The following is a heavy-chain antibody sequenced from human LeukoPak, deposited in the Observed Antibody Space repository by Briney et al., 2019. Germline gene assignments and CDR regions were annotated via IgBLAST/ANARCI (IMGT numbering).Heavy chain of an antibody. D-gene: IGHD2-2*01. V-gene: IGHV3-23*01. J-gene: IGHJ4*02. Sequence: GGSLRLSCAASRFTFSSYAMSWVRQAPGKGLEWVSAISGSGGSTYYADSVKGRFTISRDNSKNTLYLQMNSLRAEDTAVYYCAKNRRPRGYCSSTSCLDYFDYWGQGTLVTVSS. CDR2: ISGSGGST. CDR1: RFTFSSYA. CDR3: AKNRRPRGYCSSTSCLDYFDY.